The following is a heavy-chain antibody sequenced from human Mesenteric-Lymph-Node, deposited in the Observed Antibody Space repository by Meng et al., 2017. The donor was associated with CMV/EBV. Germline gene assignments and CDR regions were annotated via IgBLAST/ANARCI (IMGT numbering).Heavy chain of an antibody. CDR1: GFSFRSYW. D-gene: IGHD5-12*01. V-gene: IGHV3-74*01. Sequence: GGSLRLSCAASGFSFRSYWMSWVRQTPGKGLVWVSRINGDGSSISYADPVKGRFTISRDNAKNTLFLQMNSLRAEDTAIYYCARKGYDFGAAFDVWGQGAMVTVS. J-gene: IGHJ3*01. CDR3: ARKGYDFGAAFDV. CDR2: INGDGSSI.